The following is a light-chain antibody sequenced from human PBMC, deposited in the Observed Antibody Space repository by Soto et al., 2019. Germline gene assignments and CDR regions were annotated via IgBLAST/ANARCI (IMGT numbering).Light chain of an antibody. Sequence: EIVLTQSPATLSXXXGXXXTXXXRASQSVSSYLAWYQQKPGQAPRLLIYDASNRATGIPARFSGSGSGTDFTLTISSLEPEDFAVYYCQQRSNWPLTFGPGTKVDIK. J-gene: IGKJ3*01. CDR3: QQRSNWPLT. V-gene: IGKV3-11*01. CDR1: QSVSSY. CDR2: DAS.